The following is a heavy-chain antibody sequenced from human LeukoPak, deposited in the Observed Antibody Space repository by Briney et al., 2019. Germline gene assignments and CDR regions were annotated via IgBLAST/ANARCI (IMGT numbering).Heavy chain of an antibody. J-gene: IGHJ6*02. Sequence: GGSLEISFQGSGYRFTYYWIGWGRPMPGKGVEWMGIIYPGESDTRYSASFEGQVTISADKSINTAHLQWSSLKASDTAMYYCARGAAGTTPDYYYFGLDVWGQGTTVRVSS. V-gene: IGHV5-51*01. D-gene: IGHD1-7*01. CDR1: GYRFTYYW. CDR2: IYPGESDT. CDR3: ARGAAGTTPDYYYFGLDV.